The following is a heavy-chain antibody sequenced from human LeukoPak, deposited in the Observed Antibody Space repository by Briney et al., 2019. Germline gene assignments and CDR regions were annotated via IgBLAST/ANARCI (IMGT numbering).Heavy chain of an antibody. CDR2: ISSSSSYI. D-gene: IGHD3-10*01. CDR1: GFTFSSYS. CDR3: ARVSFYYYGSGSPFDY. Sequence: PGGSLRLSCAASGFTFSSYSMNWVRQAPGKGLEWVSSISSSSSYIYYADSVKGRFTISRDNAKNSLYLQMNSLRAEDTAVYYCARVSFYYYGSGSPFDYWGQGTLVTVSS. J-gene: IGHJ4*02. V-gene: IGHV3-21*01.